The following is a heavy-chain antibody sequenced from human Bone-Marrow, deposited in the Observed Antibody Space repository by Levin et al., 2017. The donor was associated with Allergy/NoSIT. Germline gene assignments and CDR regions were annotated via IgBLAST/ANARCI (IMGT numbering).Heavy chain of an antibody. Sequence: SVKVSCKASGGTFSSNALNWVRQAPGQGLEWMGGIRPIFGTADYAQKFQGRVSITADESTGTAYMELSSLRSEDTAIYYCTMEANIVVLPAAGDSFDIWGQGRMVTVSS. D-gene: IGHD2-2*01. CDR3: TMEANIVVLPAAGDSFDI. CDR2: IRPIFGTA. CDR1: GGTFSSNA. J-gene: IGHJ3*02. V-gene: IGHV1-69*13.